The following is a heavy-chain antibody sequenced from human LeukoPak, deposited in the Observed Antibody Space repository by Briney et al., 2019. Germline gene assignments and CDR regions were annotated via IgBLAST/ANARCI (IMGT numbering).Heavy chain of an antibody. CDR1: GGSISSYY. CDR2: IYYSGST. CDR3: ARAPYYDFWSGYSFDY. J-gene: IGHJ4*02. D-gene: IGHD3-3*01. Sequence: SETLSLTCTVSGGSISSYYWSWIRQPPGKGLEWIGYIYYSGSTNYNPSLKSRVTISVDTSKNPSSLKLSSVTAADTAVYYCARAPYYDFWSGYSFDYWGQGTLVTVSS. V-gene: IGHV4-59*01.